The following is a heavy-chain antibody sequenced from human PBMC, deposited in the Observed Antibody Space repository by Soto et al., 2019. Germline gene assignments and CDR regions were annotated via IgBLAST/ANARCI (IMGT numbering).Heavy chain of an antibody. CDR3: AKGAHIAVAGTPPGY. CDR2: ISGSGGST. V-gene: IGHV3-23*01. J-gene: IGHJ4*02. CDR1: GFNFSSYA. D-gene: IGHD6-19*01. Sequence: GGSLGLSCAASGFNFSSYAMSWVRQAPGKGLEWVSAISGSGGSTYYADSVKGRFTISRDNSKNTLYLQMNSLRAEDTAVYYCAKGAHIAVAGTPPGYWGQGTLVTVSS.